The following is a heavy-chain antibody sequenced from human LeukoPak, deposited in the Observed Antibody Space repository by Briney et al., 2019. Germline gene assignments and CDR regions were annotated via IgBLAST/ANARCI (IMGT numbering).Heavy chain of an antibody. D-gene: IGHD3-22*01. CDR1: GYSISSGYY. V-gene: IGHV4-38-2*02. CDR2: IYHSGST. CDR3: ARAPDYYDSSGPLDY. Sequence: SETLSLTCTVSGYSISSGYYWGWIRQPPGKGLEWIGSIYHSGSTYYNPSLKSRVTISVDTSKNQFSLKLSSVTAADTAAYYCARAPDYYDSSGPLDYWGQGTLVTVSS. J-gene: IGHJ4*02.